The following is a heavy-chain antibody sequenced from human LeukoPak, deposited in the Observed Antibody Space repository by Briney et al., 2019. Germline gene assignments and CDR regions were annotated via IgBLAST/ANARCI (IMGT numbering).Heavy chain of an antibody. CDR2: IYNSGGT. CDR3: VNSSPGGGWLVSGNFDY. J-gene: IGHJ4*02. Sequence: PSETLSLTCTVSGGSISSYYWSWIRQPPGKGLEWIGNIYNSGGTNYNPSLKSRVTISVDTSKNQFSLKLSSVTAADTAVYYCVNSSPGGGWLVSGNFDYWGQGTLVTVSS. V-gene: IGHV4-4*08. D-gene: IGHD6-19*01. CDR1: GGSISSYY.